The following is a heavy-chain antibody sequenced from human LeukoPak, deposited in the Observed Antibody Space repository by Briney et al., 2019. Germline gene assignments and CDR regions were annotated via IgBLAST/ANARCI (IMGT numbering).Heavy chain of an antibody. CDR1: GGSISSYY. V-gene: IGHV4-4*07. CDR3: ARESITIFGVVIGRYFDY. D-gene: IGHD3-3*01. Sequence: KPSETLSLTCTVSGGSISSYYWSWIRQPAGKGLEWIGRIYTSGSTNYNPSLKSRVTISVDTSKNQFSLKLSSVTAADTAVYYCARESITIFGVVIGRYFDYRGQGTLVTVSS. J-gene: IGHJ4*02. CDR2: IYTSGST.